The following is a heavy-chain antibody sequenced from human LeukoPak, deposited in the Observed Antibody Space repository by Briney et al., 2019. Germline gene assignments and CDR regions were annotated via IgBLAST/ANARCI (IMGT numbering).Heavy chain of an antibody. V-gene: IGHV1-8*01. CDR3: ARVSDGSSTMIDLGGGDY. J-gene: IGHJ4*02. D-gene: IGHD3-22*01. Sequence: ASVKVSCKGSGYTFTSYDINWVRQATGQGLEWMGWMNPNSGNTDYAQKFQGRVTINRNTSLSTAYMELSRLRCEDTAVYYCARVSDGSSTMIDLGGGDYWGQGTLVTVSS. CDR2: MNPNSGNT. CDR1: GYTFTSYD.